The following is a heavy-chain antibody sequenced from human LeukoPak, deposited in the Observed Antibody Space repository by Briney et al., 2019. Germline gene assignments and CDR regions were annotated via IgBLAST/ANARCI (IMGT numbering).Heavy chain of an antibody. J-gene: IGHJ3*02. D-gene: IGHD3-22*01. Sequence: ASVKVSCKASGYTFTSYAMHWVRQAPGQRLEWMGWINAGDGNTKYSQEFHGRVTITRDTSASTAYMELSSLRSEDMAVYYCASSIGYYDSSGYYGAFDIWGQGTMVTVSS. CDR2: INAGDGNT. CDR3: ASSIGYYDSSGYYGAFDI. V-gene: IGHV1-3*03. CDR1: GYTFTSYA.